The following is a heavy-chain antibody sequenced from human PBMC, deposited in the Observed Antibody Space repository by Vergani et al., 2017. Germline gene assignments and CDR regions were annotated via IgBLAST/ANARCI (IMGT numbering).Heavy chain of an antibody. J-gene: IGHJ4*02. Sequence: VQLVETGGGLIQPGGSLRLSCAASGFTFSSYGMHWVRQAPGKGLEWVAVISYDGSNKYYADSVKGRFTISRDNSKNTLYLQMNSLRAEDTAVYYCAKLRDGFPFDYWGQGTLVTVSS. V-gene: IGHV3-30*18. D-gene: IGHD5-24*01. CDR1: GFTFSSYG. CDR2: ISYDGSNK. CDR3: AKLRDGFPFDY.